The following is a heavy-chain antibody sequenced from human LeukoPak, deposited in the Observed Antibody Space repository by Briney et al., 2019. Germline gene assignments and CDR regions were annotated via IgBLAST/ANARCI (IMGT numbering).Heavy chain of an antibody. V-gene: IGHV4-39*01. CDR3: ARSWFSTGPVDY. D-gene: IGHD6-13*01. CDR2: IFHSGST. J-gene: IGHJ4*02. Sequence: SETLSLTCTVSGDSISSSSYYWGWIRQPPGKGLEWIGSIFHSGSTYYNPSLKSRVTISVDTSKNQFSLKLTSVTAADTAVYYCARSWFSTGPVDYRGQGTLVTVSS. CDR1: GDSISSSSYY.